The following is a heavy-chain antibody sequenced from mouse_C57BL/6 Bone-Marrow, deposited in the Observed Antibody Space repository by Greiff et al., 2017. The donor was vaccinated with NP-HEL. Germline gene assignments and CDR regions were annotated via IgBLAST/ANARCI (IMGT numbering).Heavy chain of an antibody. D-gene: IGHD2-4*01. CDR3: AREGGLRLWHFDV. V-gene: IGHV1-7*01. J-gene: IGHJ1*03. CDR1: GYTFTSYW. CDR2: INPSSGYT. Sequence: VQLQESGAELAKPGASVKLSCKASGYTFTSYWMHWVKQRPGQGLEWIGYINPSSGYTKYNQKFKDKATLTEDKSSSTAYMQLSSLTYEDSAVYYCAREGGLRLWHFDVWGTGTTVTVSS.